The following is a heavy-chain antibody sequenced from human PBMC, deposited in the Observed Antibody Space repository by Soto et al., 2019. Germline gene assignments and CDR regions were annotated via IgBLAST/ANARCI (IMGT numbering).Heavy chain of an antibody. CDR1: GGSVSSNTYY. CDR3: APVGIETKPVDY. J-gene: IGHJ4*02. Sequence: SEALSLTCFVSGGSVSSNTYYWAWLRQFPGKGLEWIGSIFYSGSTYYNPSLKSRITISIDRSKNQFSLKVTSVTAADTAVYYCAPVGIETKPVDYCGQGTPVTVYS. V-gene: IGHV4-39*01. CDR2: IFYSGST. D-gene: IGHD1-26*01.